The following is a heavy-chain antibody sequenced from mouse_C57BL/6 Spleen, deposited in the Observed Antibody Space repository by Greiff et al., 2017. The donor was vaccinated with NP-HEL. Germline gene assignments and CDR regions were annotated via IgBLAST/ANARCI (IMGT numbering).Heavy chain of an antibody. V-gene: IGHV5-6*02. Sequence: EVMLVESGGDLVKPGGSLKLSCAASGFTFSSYGMSWVRQTPDKRLEWVATISSGGSYTNYPESVKGRSTISRDNAKTTLYLQMSSLRSEDTSMYYCARQEYYGSSYWYFDVWGTGTTVTVSS. D-gene: IGHD1-1*01. CDR3: ARQEYYGSSYWYFDV. CDR1: GFTFSSYG. CDR2: ISSGGSYT. J-gene: IGHJ1*03.